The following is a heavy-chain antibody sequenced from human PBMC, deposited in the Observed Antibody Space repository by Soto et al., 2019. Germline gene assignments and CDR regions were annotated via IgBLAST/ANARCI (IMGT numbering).Heavy chain of an antibody. CDR1: GGSFSGYY. V-gene: IGHV4-34*01. D-gene: IGHD3-16*02. CDR3: ARGKVRRDSVWGSYRSEGRWFAP. CDR2: INHSGST. Sequence: QVQLQQWGAGLLKPSETLSLTCAVYGGSFSGYYWSWIRQPPGKGLEWIGEINHSGSTNYNPSLRGRVTIAVDTSKTLFSLKLGSVTAADGAVYYGARGKVRRDSVWGSYRSEGRWFAPWGQGTLVTVSS. J-gene: IGHJ5*02.